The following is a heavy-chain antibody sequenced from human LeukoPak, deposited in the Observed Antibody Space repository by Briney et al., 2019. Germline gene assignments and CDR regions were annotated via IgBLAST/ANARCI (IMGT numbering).Heavy chain of an antibody. CDR2: ISAYNGNT. V-gene: IGHV1-18*01. Sequence: GESLKISCKGSGYTFTSYGISWVRQALGQGLEWMGWISAYNGNTNYAQKLQGRVTMTTDTSTSTAYMELRSLRSDDTAVYYCARADYPNYDFWSGYYPYYYYGMDVWGQGTTVTVSS. CDR3: ARADYPNYDFWSGYYPYYYYGMDV. J-gene: IGHJ6*02. D-gene: IGHD3-3*01. CDR1: GYTFTSYG.